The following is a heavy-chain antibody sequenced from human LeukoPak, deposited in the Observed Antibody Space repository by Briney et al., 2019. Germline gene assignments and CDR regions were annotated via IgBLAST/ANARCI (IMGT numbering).Heavy chain of an antibody. CDR1: GGSISSDGYS. CDR3: ARAQGYSSGWDFQH. Sequence: SETLSLTCAVSGGSISSDGYSWSWIRQTPGMGLEWIGYIYYTGSTNYNPSLKSRVTISVDASKNQFSLKMSSMTAADTAVYYCARAQGYSSGWDFQHWGQGTLVTVSS. D-gene: IGHD6-19*01. J-gene: IGHJ1*01. V-gene: IGHV4-61*08. CDR2: IYYTGST.